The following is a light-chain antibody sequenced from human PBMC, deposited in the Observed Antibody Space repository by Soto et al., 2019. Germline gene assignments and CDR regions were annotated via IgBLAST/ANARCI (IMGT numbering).Light chain of an antibody. Sequence: QSALTQPASVSGSPGQSITISCTGTSSDVGGYNYVSWYQQHPGKAPKLMIYDVSNRPSGVSNRFSGSKSGNTASLTISGLQDEDEADYYCSSYTSSSTLGVFGGGTKLTVI. CDR2: DVS. CDR1: SSDVGGYNY. CDR3: SSYTSSSTLGV. V-gene: IGLV2-14*01. J-gene: IGLJ2*01.